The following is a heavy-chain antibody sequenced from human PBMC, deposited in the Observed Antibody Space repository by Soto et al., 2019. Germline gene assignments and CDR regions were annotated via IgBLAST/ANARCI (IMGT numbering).Heavy chain of an antibody. J-gene: IGHJ4*02. CDR1: GYTFTSYG. CDR2: INAGNGNR. CDR3: ASDLGGWTDY. V-gene: IGHV1-3*01. Sequence: QVQLVQSGAEVKKPGASVKVSCKASGYTFTSYGMHWVRQAPGQRLEWMGWINAGNGNRKYSQKFQGRVTITTDTSASTAYMELSSLRSEDTTVYYCASDLGGWTDYWGQGTLVTVSS. D-gene: IGHD6-19*01.